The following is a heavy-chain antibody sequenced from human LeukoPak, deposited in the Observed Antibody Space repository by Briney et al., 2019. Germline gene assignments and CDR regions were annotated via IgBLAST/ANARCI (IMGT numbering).Heavy chain of an antibody. CDR2: IYYSVST. J-gene: IGHJ4*02. D-gene: IGHD3-3*01. CDR3: ARAEYRFLEWLLLDY. V-gene: IGHV4-59*02. Sequence: SGTLSLTRTVAGGSVSMYYWSWIRQPPGKGLEWIGYIYYSVSTNYNPSLKSRVTISVDTSKNQFSLKLSAVTAADTAVYYCARAEYRFLEWLLLDYWGQGTLVTVSS. CDR1: GGSVSMYY.